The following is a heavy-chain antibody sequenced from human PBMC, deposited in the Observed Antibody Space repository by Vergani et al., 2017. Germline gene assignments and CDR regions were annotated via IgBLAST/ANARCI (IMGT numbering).Heavy chain of an antibody. Sequence: QLHLQESGPGLVKPSETLSLTCTVSGGSITSSSYYWGWLRPPPGKGLGWIGNIYHSGGAYYNPSLKGRVTISVDTSKNQFSLEVTSVTAADTAIYFCARTESFILRYFHWALWGQGTLVTVSS. D-gene: IGHD3-9*01. J-gene: IGHJ4*02. CDR1: GGSITSSSYY. V-gene: IGHV4-39*01. CDR3: ARTESFILRYFHWAL. CDR2: IYHSGGA.